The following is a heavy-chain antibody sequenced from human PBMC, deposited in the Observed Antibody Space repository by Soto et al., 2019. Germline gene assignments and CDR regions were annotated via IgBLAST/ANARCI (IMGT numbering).Heavy chain of an antibody. J-gene: IGHJ4*02. Sequence: SETLSLTCTVSGGSISSSSYYWGWIRQPPGKGLEWIGSIYYSGSTYYNPSLKSRVTISVDTSKNQFSLKLSSVTAADTAVYYCARGVCTNGVCRNPFDYWGQGTLVTVSS. V-gene: IGHV4-39*07. D-gene: IGHD2-8*01. CDR3: ARGVCTNGVCRNPFDY. CDR2: IYYSGST. CDR1: GGSISSSSYY.